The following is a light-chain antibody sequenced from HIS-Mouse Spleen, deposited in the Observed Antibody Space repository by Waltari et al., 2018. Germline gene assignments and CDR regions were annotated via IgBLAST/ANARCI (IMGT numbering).Light chain of an antibody. CDR3: AAWDDSLNGWV. CDR2: SNN. Sequence: QSVLTQPPSASGTPGQRVTISCSGSSSNIGSNTVNWYQQLPGTAPKLLTYSNNPRPSGVPARCSGSKSGTSASLAISGLQSEDEADYYCAAWDDSLNGWVFGGGTKLTVL. V-gene: IGLV1-44*01. J-gene: IGLJ3*02. CDR1: SSNIGSNT.